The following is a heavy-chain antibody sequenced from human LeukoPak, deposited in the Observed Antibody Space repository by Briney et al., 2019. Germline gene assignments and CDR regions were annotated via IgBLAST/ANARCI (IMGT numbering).Heavy chain of an antibody. Sequence: GGSLRLSCAASGFTFSSYAMSWVRQAPGKGLEWVSAISGSGGSTYYADSVKGRFTISRDNSKNTLYLQMNSLRAEDTAVYYCAKDSRSSGWYGLFDYWGQGTLVTVSS. CDR1: GFTFSSYA. V-gene: IGHV3-23*01. CDR3: AKDSRSSGWYGLFDY. CDR2: ISGSGGST. J-gene: IGHJ4*02. D-gene: IGHD6-19*01.